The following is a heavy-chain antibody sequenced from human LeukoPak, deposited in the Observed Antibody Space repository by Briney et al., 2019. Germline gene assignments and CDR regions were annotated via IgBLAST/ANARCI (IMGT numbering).Heavy chain of an antibody. V-gene: IGHV4-59*12. CDR1: GGSISSYY. CDR3: ARAPRYSSSWYYFDY. CDR2: VYYTGST. D-gene: IGHD6-13*01. J-gene: IGHJ4*02. Sequence: PSETLSLTCTVSGGSISSYYWSWVRQPPGKGLEWIGFVYYTGSTNYSPSLKSRVTISVDKSKNQFSLKLSSVTAADTAVYYCARAPRYSSSWYYFDYWGQGTLVTVSS.